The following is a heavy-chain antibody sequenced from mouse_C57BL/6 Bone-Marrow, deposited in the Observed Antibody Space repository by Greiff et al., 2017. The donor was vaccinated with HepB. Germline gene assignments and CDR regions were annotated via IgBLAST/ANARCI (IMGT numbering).Heavy chain of an antibody. CDR3: ARSGWLLTWFAY. D-gene: IGHD2-3*01. CDR2: INPNNGGT. CDR1: GYTFTDYN. Sequence: EVKLQQSGPELVKPGASVKIPCKASGYTFTDYNMDWVKQSHGKSLEWIGDINPNNGGTIYNQKFKGKATLTVDKSSSTAYMELRSLTSEDTAVYYCARSGWLLTWFAYWGQGTLVTVSA. V-gene: IGHV1-18*01. J-gene: IGHJ3*01.